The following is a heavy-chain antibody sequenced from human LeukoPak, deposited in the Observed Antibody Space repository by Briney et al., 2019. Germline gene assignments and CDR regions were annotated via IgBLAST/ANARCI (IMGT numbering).Heavy chain of an antibody. D-gene: IGHD3-22*01. CDR1: GFTFSSYG. CDR3: AKDRYYYDSSGYYYFDY. V-gene: IGHV3-23*01. CDR2: ISGRGGST. J-gene: IGHJ4*02. Sequence: PGGSLRLSCAASGFTFSSYGMSWVRQAPGKGLEWVSAISGRGGSTYYADSVKGRFTISRDNSKNTLYLQMNSLRAEDTAVYYCAKDRYYYDSSGYYYFDYWGQGTLVTVSS.